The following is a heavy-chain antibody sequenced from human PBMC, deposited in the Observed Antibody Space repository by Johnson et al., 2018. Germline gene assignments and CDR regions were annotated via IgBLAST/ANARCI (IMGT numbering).Heavy chain of an antibody. Sequence: VQLVESGAEVKKPGSSVKVSCKASGGTFSSYAISWVRQAPGQGLEWMGGIIPIFGTANYAQKFQGRVTITADESTSTAYMELSSLRPEDTAVYYWARGLGGSSGRYYYYGMDVWGQGTTVTVSS. D-gene: IGHD6-6*01. CDR3: ARGLGGSSGRYYYYGMDV. J-gene: IGHJ6*02. CDR2: IIPIFGTA. V-gene: IGHV1-69*01. CDR1: GGTFSSYA.